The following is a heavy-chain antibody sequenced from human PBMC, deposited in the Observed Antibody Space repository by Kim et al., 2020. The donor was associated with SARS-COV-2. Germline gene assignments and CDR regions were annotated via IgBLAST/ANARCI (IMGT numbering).Heavy chain of an antibody. CDR2: ISYDGSNK. Sequence: GGSLRLSCAASGFTFSSYGMHWVRQAPGKGLEWVAVISYDGSNKYYADSVKGRFTISRDNSKNTLYLQMNSLRAEDTALYYCAKEIRYGSGSLRSVYGMDVWGQGTTVTVSS. CDR3: AKEIRYGSGSLRSVYGMDV. J-gene: IGHJ6*02. V-gene: IGHV3-30*18. D-gene: IGHD3-10*01. CDR1: GFTFSSYG.